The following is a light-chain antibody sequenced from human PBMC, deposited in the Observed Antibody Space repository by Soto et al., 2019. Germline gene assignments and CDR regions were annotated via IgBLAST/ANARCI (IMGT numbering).Light chain of an antibody. CDR3: QQYGSTYT. CDR1: QSVSSSY. CDR2: GAS. Sequence: EIVLTQSPGTLSLSPGERATLSCRASQSVSSSYLAWYQQKPGQAPRLLIYGASSRATGIPDRFSGSGSGTDFTLNIRRLEPEDVAVYYCQQYGSTYTFGKGTQLEIE. J-gene: IGKJ2*01. V-gene: IGKV3-20*01.